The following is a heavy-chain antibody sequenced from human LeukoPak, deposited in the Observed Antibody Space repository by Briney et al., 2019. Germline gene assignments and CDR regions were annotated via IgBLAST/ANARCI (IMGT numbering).Heavy chain of an antibody. V-gene: IGHV3-74*01. D-gene: IGHD2-2*01. CDR1: GFTFSSYW. CDR3: PKARYPWGECSSTSCYAGYYFDY. Sequence: GGSLRLSCAASGFTFSSYWMHWVRQAPGKGLVWVSRINTDGSSTSYADSVKGRFTISRDNAKNTLYLQMNSLRAEDTAVYYYPKARYPWGECSSTSCYAGYYFDYWGQGTLVTVSS. CDR2: INTDGSST. J-gene: IGHJ4*02.